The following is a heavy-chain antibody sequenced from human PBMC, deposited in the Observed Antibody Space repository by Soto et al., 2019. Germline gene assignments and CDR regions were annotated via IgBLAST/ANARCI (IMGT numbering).Heavy chain of an antibody. Sequence: LSETLSLTCTVSGGSISSGGYYWSWIRQHPGKGLEWIGYIYYSGSTYYNPSLKSRVTISVDTSKNQFSLKLSSVTAADTAVYYCASLDFWSGYYTRTYYYGMDVWGQGTTVTVSS. D-gene: IGHD3-3*01. CDR2: IYYSGST. V-gene: IGHV4-31*03. CDR3: ASLDFWSGYYTRTYYYGMDV. J-gene: IGHJ6*02. CDR1: GGSISSGGYY.